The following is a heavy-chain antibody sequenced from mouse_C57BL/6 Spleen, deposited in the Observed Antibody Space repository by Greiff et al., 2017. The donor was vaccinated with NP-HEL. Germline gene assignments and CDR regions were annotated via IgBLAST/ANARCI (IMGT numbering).Heavy chain of an antibody. J-gene: IGHJ2*01. CDR2: IYPRSGNP. D-gene: IGHD2-1*01. CDR3: ARVYSSTRGYFDY. Sequence: VQLQQSGAELARPGASVKLSCKASGYTFTSYGISWVKQRTGQGLEWIGEIYPRSGNPYYNEKFTGKATLTADKSSSTAYMELRSLTSEDSAVYFCARVYSSTRGYFDYWGQGTTLTVSS. CDR1: GYTFTSYG. V-gene: IGHV1-81*01.